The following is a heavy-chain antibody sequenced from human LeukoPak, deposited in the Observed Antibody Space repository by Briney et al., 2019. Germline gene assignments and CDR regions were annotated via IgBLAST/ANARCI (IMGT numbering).Heavy chain of an antibody. J-gene: IGHJ4*02. Sequence: PGGSLRLSCAASGFTFSSYAMSWVRQAPGKGLEWVPAISGSGGSTYYADSVKGRFTISRDNSKNTLYLQMNSLRAEDTAVYYCAKDRHDILTAFDYWGQGTLVTVSS. D-gene: IGHD3-9*01. CDR1: GFTFSSYA. CDR3: AKDRHDILTAFDY. V-gene: IGHV3-23*01. CDR2: ISGSGGST.